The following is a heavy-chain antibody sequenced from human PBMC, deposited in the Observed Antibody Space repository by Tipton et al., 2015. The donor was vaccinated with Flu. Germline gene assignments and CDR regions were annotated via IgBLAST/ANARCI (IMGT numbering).Heavy chain of an antibody. CDR3: ARDWSGYSYGLIVDY. Sequence: QVQLVQSGAEVKKPGASVKVSCKASGYTFTSYGISWVRQAPGQGLEWMGWISAYNGNTNYAQKLQGRVTMTTDTSTSTAYVELRSLRSDDTAVYYCARDWSGYSYGLIVDYWGQGTLVTVSS. J-gene: IGHJ4*02. D-gene: IGHD5-18*01. CDR1: GYTFTSYG. CDR2: ISAYNGNT. V-gene: IGHV1-18*01.